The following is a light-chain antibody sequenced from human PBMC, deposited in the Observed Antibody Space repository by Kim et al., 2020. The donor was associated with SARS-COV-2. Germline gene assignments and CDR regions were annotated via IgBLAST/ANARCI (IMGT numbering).Light chain of an antibody. CDR1: QCIRGW. J-gene: IGKJ5*01. Sequence: AYVGDRVTISCRACQCIRGWLALYQQRPGKAPKYLFYAASSLQSGVPSRFSGTGSGTDFTLTISMLQPEDFATYYRQQYNSYPITFGQATRREIK. V-gene: IGKV1D-16*01. CDR3: QQYNSYPIT. CDR2: AAS.